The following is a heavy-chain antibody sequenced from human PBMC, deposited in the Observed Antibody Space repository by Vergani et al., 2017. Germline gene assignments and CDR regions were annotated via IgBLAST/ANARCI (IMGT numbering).Heavy chain of an antibody. CDR3: AKAGSVTSGSLQYNFYMDV. J-gene: IGHJ6*03. CDR1: GFTLRSHG. V-gene: IGHV3-30*18. D-gene: IGHD3-10*01. Sequence: QVHLVESGGGVVQPGRSLRLSCAASGFTLRSHGMHWVRQAPGKGLEWVAVISNDGSKKYYADSVKGRFTISRDNSKNTLDLQMNSLRTQDTAVYYCAKAGSVTSGSLQYNFYMDVWGKGTTVTVS. CDR2: ISNDGSKK.